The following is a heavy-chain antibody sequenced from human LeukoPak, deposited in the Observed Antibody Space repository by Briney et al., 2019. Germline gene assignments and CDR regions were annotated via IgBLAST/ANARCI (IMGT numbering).Heavy chain of an antibody. D-gene: IGHD2-2*01. V-gene: IGHV1-8*01. CDR1: GYTFTSYD. J-gene: IGHJ6*03. CDR2: MNPNSGNT. CDR3: ARDIVVVPAAIHRGYYYYMDV. Sequence: GASVTVSCKASGYTFTSYDINWVRQATGQGLEWMGWMNPNSGNTGYAQKFQGRVTMTRNTSISTAYMELSSLRSEDTAVYYCARDIVVVPAAIHRGYYYYMDVWGKGTTVTISS.